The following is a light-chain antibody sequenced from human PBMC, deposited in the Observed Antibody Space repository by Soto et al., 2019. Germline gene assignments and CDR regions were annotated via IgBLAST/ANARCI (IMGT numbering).Light chain of an antibody. V-gene: IGKV3-20*01. J-gene: IGKJ5*01. CDR3: QQYGTTPWT. Sequence: EIVLTQSPGTLSLSPGERATLSCRASQSVSSSYLAWYQQKPGQAPRLLIYGASSRATGIPDRFSGSGAATDFTLTISRLEPEDFAVYYCQQYGTTPWTFGQGTRLEIK. CDR2: GAS. CDR1: QSVSSSY.